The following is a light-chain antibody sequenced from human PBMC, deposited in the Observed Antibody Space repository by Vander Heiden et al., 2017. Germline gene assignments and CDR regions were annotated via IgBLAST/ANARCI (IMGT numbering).Light chain of an antibody. V-gene: IGLV7-46*01. CDR2: DTS. CDR1: SGAVTMAHS. Sequence: AVTTQELSLTVSPGRTLTLTCGSSSGAVTMAHSPYLVQQKPGQAPRTLIFDTSNKHAWTPARFSGSLLGGKAALTLSDAQAEDEADYYCLVFYTGTVVFGGGTKITVL. J-gene: IGLJ2*01. CDR3: LVFYTGTVV.